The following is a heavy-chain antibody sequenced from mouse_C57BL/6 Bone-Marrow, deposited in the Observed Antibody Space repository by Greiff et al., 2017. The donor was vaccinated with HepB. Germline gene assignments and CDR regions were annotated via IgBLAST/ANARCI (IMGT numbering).Heavy chain of an antibody. CDR2: IDPENGDT. CDR3: TTSSNILLYAMDY. D-gene: IGHD1-1*01. V-gene: IGHV14-4*01. J-gene: IGHJ4*01. CDR1: GFNIKDDY. Sequence: VQLQQSGAELVRPGASVKLSCTASGFNIKDDYMHWVKQRPEQGLEWIGWIDPENGDTEYASKFQGKATITADTSSNTAYLQLSSLTSEDTAVYYCTTSSNILLYAMDYWGQGTSVTVSS.